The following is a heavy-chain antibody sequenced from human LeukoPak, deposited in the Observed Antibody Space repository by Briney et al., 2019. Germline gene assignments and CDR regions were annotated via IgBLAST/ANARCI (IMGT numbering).Heavy chain of an antibody. CDR1: GFTFSSYS. V-gene: IGHV3-21*01. CDR3: ARIRHYYDSSGYCGY. Sequence: KAGGSLRLSCAASGFTFSSYSMTWVRQAPGKGLEWVSSISSSSSYIYYADSVKGRFIISSDNAKNSLYLQMNSLRAEDTAVYYCARIRHYYDSSGYCGYWGQGTLVTVSS. CDR2: ISSSSSYI. D-gene: IGHD3-22*01. J-gene: IGHJ4*02.